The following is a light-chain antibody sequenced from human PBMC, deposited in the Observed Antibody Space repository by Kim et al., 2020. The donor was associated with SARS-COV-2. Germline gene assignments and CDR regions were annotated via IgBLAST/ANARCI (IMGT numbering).Light chain of an antibody. J-gene: IGKJ2*01. CDR2: LAS. CDR1: LSVLYSSNNKNY. CDR3: QQYYGTPPYT. V-gene: IGKV4-1*01. Sequence: ATINCKSSLSVLYSSNNKNYLAWYQQKPGQPPKLLIYLASTRESGVPDRFSGSGSGTDFTLTISSLQAEDVAVYYCQQYYGTPPYTFGQGTKLEI.